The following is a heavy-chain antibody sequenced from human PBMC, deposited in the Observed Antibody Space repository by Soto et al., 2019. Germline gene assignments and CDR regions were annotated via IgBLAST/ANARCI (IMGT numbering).Heavy chain of an antibody. Sequence: QVQLQESGPGLVKPSETLSLTCTVSGGSISSYYWSWIRQSAGKGLEWIGRIYTSGSTNYNPSLKSRVTMSVDTSKNQFSLKLSSVTAADTAVYYCARDERYDILTGYYEPDYWGQGTLVTVSS. V-gene: IGHV4-4*07. CDR1: GGSISSYY. CDR3: ARDERYDILTGYYEPDY. D-gene: IGHD3-9*01. J-gene: IGHJ4*02. CDR2: IYTSGST.